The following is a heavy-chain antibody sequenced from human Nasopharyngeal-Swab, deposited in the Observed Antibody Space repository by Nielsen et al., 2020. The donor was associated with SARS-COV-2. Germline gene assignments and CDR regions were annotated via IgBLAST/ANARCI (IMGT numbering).Heavy chain of an antibody. CDR1: GYTFTGHN. Sequence: ASVKVSCKVSGYTFTGHNMHWVRQAPGQGLEWMALFDPRGDSTSHAQKFQGRLTMTTDTTTSTVYMELSSLRAEDAAVYYCARDSDNWAIDYWGQGTLVTVSS. CDR3: ARDSDNWAIDY. J-gene: IGHJ4*02. D-gene: IGHD1-1*01. V-gene: IGHV1-46*01. CDR2: FDPRGDST.